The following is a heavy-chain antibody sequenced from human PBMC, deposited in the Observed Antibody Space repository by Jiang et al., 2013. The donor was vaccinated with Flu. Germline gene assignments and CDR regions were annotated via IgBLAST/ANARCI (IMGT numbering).Heavy chain of an antibody. D-gene: IGHD1-26*01. CDR3: ARDPELVGATPFDY. Sequence: YDGSNKYYADSVKGRFTISRDNSKNTLYLQMNSLRVEDTAVYYCARDPELVGATPFDYWGQGTLVTVSS. V-gene: IGHV3-33*01. J-gene: IGHJ4*02. CDR2: YDGSNK.